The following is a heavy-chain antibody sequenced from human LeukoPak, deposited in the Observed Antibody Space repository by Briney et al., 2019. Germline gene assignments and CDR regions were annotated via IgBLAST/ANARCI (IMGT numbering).Heavy chain of an antibody. Sequence: SVKVSCKASGGTFSSYAISWVRQAPGQGLEWMGGIIPIFGTANCAQKFQGRVTITTDESTSTAYMELSSLRSEDTAVYYCARTTYYYDSSGYYHLSLYYFDYWGQGTLVTVSS. D-gene: IGHD3-22*01. CDR2: IIPIFGTA. J-gene: IGHJ4*02. CDR1: GGTFSSYA. CDR3: ARTTYYYDSSGYYHLSLYYFDY. V-gene: IGHV1-69*05.